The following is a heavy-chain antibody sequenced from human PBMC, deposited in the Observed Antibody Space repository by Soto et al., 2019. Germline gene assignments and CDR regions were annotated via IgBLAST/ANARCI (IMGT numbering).Heavy chain of an antibody. Sequence: QITLKESGPTLVKPTQTLTLTCNFSGFSLSTHGEGVGWIRQPPGKALEWLALIYSSDEKRYSPSLTTRVTITQDTSKNPVVLTATNMEPDDTATHFCVYIPVQGATRFDSRGQGTLVTVSS. V-gene: IGHV2-5*04. CDR2: IYSSDEK. CDR3: VYIPVQGATRFDS. CDR1: GFSLSTHGEG. D-gene: IGHD1-26*01. J-gene: IGHJ5*01.